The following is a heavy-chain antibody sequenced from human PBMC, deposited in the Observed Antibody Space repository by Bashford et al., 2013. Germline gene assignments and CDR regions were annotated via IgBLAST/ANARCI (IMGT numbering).Heavy chain of an antibody. CDR1: GVSIIRSTYY. CDR2: IHYTGST. Sequence: SETLSLTCNVSGVSIIRSTYYWGWIRQPPGKGLEWIASIHYTGSTYFNPSLESRVTLSVDTSKNQFALKLRSMAAEDTAVYYCARLGPYDSSGKVNNWGQGTLVTVS. D-gene: IGHD3-22*01. J-gene: IGHJ4*02. CDR3: ARLGPYDSSGKVNN. V-gene: IGHV4-39*01.